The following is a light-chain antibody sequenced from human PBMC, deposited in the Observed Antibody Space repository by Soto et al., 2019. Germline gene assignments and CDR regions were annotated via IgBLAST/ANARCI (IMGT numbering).Light chain of an antibody. V-gene: IGLV1-36*01. CDR2: YDN. J-gene: IGLJ1*01. CDR1: SSNIGNNA. CDR3: AAWDDSLNGYV. Sequence: VLTQPPSVSEAPRQRVTISCSGSSSNIGNNAVNWYQQLPGKAPKLLMFYDNLLPSGVSDRFSGSKSGTSASLAISGLQSEDEADYYCAAWDDSLNGYVFGTGTKLTVL.